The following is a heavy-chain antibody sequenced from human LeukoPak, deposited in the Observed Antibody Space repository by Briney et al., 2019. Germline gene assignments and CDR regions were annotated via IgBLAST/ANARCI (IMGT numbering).Heavy chain of an antibody. Sequence: PSETLSLTCAVYGGSFSGYYWSWIRQPPGKGLEWIGEINHSGSTNYNPSLKSRVTISVDTSKNQSSLKLSSVTAADTAVYYCASSTVTTTPLDYWGQGTLVTVSS. CDR1: GGSFSGYY. CDR2: INHSGST. CDR3: ASSTVTTTPLDY. J-gene: IGHJ4*02. V-gene: IGHV4-34*01. D-gene: IGHD4-17*01.